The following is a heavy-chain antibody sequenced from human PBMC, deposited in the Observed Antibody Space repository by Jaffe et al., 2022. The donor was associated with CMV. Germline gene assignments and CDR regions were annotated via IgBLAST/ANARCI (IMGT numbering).Heavy chain of an antibody. Sequence: EVQLVESGGGLVQPGGSLRLSCAASGFTFSSYEMNWVRQAPGKGLEWVSYISSSGSTIYYADSVKGRFTISRDNAKNSLYLQMNSLRAEDTAVYYCARGSRLGELSLMDHWGQGTLVTVSS. CDR2: ISSSGSTI. CDR1: GFTFSSYE. V-gene: IGHV3-48*03. J-gene: IGHJ4*02. CDR3: ARGSRLGELSLMDH. D-gene: IGHD3-16*02.